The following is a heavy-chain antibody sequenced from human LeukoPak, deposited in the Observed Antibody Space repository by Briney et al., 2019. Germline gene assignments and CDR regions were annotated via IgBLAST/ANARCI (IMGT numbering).Heavy chain of an antibody. CDR3: ARSYNWNEVGFDY. CDR1: GDTITSYY. D-gene: IGHD1-20*01. J-gene: IGHJ4*02. CDR2: IYNSGST. Sequence: SETLSLTCTVSGDTITSYYWSWIRQSPGTGLEWIGYIYNSGSTNYNPSLKSRVTISVDTSKNQFSLKLSSVTAADTAMYYCARSYNWNEVGFDYWGQGTLVTVSS. V-gene: IGHV4-59*08.